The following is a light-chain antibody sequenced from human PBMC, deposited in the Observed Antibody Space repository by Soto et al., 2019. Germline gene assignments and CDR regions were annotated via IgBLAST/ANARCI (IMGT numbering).Light chain of an antibody. CDR1: QSVSNDF. J-gene: IGKJ1*01. V-gene: IGKV3-20*01. Sequence: EIVLTQSPGILSLSPGERATLSCRASQSVSNDFLAWYQQKPGQAPRLRIYGASTRATDVPDRFSGSGSGADFTLSISRLEPEDFAVYYCQQYGSSPPRTFGQGTKVEMK. CDR2: GAS. CDR3: QQYGSSPPRT.